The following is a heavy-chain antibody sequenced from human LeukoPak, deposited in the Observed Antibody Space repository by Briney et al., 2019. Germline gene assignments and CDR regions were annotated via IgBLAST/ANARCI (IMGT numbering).Heavy chain of an antibody. CDR1: GYSFTSHG. J-gene: IGHJ4*02. Sequence: ASVKVSCKTSGYSFTSHGISWVRQAPGQGLEWMRWISGYNGNTNYAQKFQGRVTMTTDASTRTAHMEVRGLRSDDTAVYYCARGGWTTGMDYWGQGTLVTVSS. CDR2: ISGYNGNT. CDR3: ARGGWTTGMDY. V-gene: IGHV1-18*01. D-gene: IGHD1-14*01.